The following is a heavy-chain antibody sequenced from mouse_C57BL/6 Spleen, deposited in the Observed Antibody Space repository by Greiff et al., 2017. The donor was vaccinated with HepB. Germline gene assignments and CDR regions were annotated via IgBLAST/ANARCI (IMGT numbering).Heavy chain of an antibody. D-gene: IGHD1-1*01. CDR3: ERNYGSTYLGYDY. V-gene: IGHV1-52*01. J-gene: IGHJ2*01. Sequence: QVQLQQPGAELVRPGSSVKLSCKASGYTFTSYWMHWVKQRPIQGLEWIGNIDPSDSETHYNQKFKDKATLTVDKSSSTAYMQRSSLTSEDSAVYYCERNYGSTYLGYDYWGQGTTLTVSS. CDR2: IDPSDSET. CDR1: GYTFTSYW.